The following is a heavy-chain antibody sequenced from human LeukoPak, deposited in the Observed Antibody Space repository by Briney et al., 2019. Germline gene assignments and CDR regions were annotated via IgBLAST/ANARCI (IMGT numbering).Heavy chain of an antibody. D-gene: IGHD3-16*01. CDR2: ISGSGGST. J-gene: IGHJ4*02. V-gene: IGHV3-23*01. CDR3: AKVANYDYVWGSPFDY. Sequence: GGSLRLSCAASGFTFSSYGMSWVRQAPGKGLEWVSAISGSGGSTYYADSVKGRFTISRDNSKNTLYLQMNSLRAEDTAVYYCAKVANYDYVWGSPFDYWGQGTLVTLSS. CDR1: GFTFSSYG.